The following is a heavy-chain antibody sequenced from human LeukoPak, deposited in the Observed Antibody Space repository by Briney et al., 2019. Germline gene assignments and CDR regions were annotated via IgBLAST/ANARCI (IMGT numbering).Heavy chain of an antibody. CDR2: INTNTGNP. Sequence: RASVKVSCKASGYTFTSHGISWVRQAPGQGLEWMGWINTNTGNPTYAQGFTGRFVFSLDTSVSTAYLQISSLKAEDTAVYYCARGPWLGYNWFDPWGQGTLVTVSS. CDR1: GYTFTSHG. J-gene: IGHJ5*02. D-gene: IGHD6-19*01. V-gene: IGHV7-4-1*02. CDR3: ARGPWLGYNWFDP.